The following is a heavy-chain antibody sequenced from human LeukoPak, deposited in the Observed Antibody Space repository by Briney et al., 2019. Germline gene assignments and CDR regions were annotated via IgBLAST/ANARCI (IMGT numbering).Heavy chain of an antibody. V-gene: IGHV4-61*02. J-gene: IGHJ4*02. CDR3: ARCAWDDGDSSSWYVDY. CDR1: GGSISSGSYY. CDR2: IYTSGST. D-gene: IGHD6-13*01. Sequence: SETLSLTCTVSGGSISSGSYYWSWIRQPAGKGLEWTGRIYTSGSTNYNPSLKSRVTISVDTSKNQFSLKLSSVTAADTAVYYCARCAWDDGDSSSWYVDYWGQGTLVTVSS.